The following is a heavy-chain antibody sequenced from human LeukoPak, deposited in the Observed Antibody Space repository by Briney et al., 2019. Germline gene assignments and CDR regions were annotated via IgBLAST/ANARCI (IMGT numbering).Heavy chain of an antibody. Sequence: SETLSLTCAVSGGSISPYYWMWIRQPPGKGLEWIGYISYSGSTSFNPSLKSRVTISLDTSTNQVSLKLRSVTAADTAVYYCARAGPYRLTTTLWGQGTLVTVSS. V-gene: IGHV4-59*01. CDR2: ISYSGST. CDR1: GGSISPYY. CDR3: ARAGPYRLTTTL. D-gene: IGHD4-17*01. J-gene: IGHJ4*02.